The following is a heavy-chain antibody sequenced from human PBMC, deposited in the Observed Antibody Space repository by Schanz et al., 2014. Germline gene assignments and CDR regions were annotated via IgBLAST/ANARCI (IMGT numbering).Heavy chain of an antibody. V-gene: IGHV1-18*01. J-gene: IGHJ4*02. CDR2: INAGTGNT. CDR3: ARGGGPEDVFDI. D-gene: IGHD3-3*01. Sequence: QVQLVQSGAEVKKPGASVKVSCKASGYTFTSYGISWVRQAPGQRLEWMGWINAGTGNTEYSQKFQGRVTITADKSTTTAYMELSSLRSDDTAVYYCARGGGPEDVFDIWGQGTLVIVSS. CDR1: GYTFTSYG.